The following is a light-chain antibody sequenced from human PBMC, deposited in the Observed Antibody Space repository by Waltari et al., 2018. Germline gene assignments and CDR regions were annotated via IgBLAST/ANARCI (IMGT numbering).Light chain of an antibody. Sequence: EIVFTQSPGTLSLSPGERATLSCRASQSVSRTLAWYQQKPGQAPRLLIYDASSRATGIPDRFSGSGSGTDFRLTISRLEPEDFAVYYCQKYGTRPATFGQGTKVEVK. CDR1: QSVSRT. V-gene: IGKV3-20*01. CDR3: QKYGTRPAT. J-gene: IGKJ1*01. CDR2: DAS.